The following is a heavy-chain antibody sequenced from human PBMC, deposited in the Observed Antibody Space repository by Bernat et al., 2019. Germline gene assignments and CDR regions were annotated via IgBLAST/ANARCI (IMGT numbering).Heavy chain of an antibody. J-gene: IGHJ4*02. CDR2: ISYDGDKK. Sequence: QVQLVESGGGVVQPGRPLRLSCAASGFTFSSDGMHWVRQAPGKGLEWVTFISYDGDKKYYADSVKGRFTISRDNSKNTLSLQMSSMRAEDTAVYYCAKERSSSWTFDYWGQRTLVIVSS. D-gene: IGHD6-13*01. V-gene: IGHV3-30*18. CDR1: GFTFSSDG. CDR3: AKERSSSWTFDY.